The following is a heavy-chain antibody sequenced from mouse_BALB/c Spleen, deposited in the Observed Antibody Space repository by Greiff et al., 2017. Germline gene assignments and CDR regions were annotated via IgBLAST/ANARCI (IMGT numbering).Heavy chain of an antibody. CDR2: ILPGSGST. CDR3: ARNGFYDGYSFAY. CDR1: GYTFSSYW. V-gene: IGHV1-9*01. J-gene: IGHJ3*01. D-gene: IGHD2-3*01. Sequence: QVQLQQSGAELMKPGASVKISCKATGYTFSSYWIEWVKQRPGHGLEWIGEILPGSGSTNYNEKFKGKATFTADTSSNTAYMQLSSLTSEDSAVYYCARNGFYDGYSFAYWGQGTLVTVSA.